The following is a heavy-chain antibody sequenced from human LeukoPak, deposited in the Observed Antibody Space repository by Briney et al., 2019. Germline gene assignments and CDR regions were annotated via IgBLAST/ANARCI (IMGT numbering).Heavy chain of an antibody. V-gene: IGHV3-48*03. CDR3: AVATIKDYFDY. Sequence: GSLRLSCAASGFTFSSYEMNWVRQAPGKGLEWVSYISSSGSTKYYADSVKGRFTISRDNAKNSLYLQMNSLRAEDTAVYYCAVATIKDYFDYWGQGTLVTVSS. J-gene: IGHJ4*02. CDR2: ISSSGSTK. CDR1: GFTFSSYE. D-gene: IGHD5-24*01.